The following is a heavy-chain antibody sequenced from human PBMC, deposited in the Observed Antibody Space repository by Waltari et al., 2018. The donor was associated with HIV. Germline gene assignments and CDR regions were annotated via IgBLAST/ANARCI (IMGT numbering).Heavy chain of an antibody. J-gene: IGHJ4*02. CDR3: ARMFPSDY. CDR2: ISSSSSRI. Sequence: EVQLVESGGGLVQPGGSLRLSCAASGFTFNGFSMNWVRQAPGKGREWVSYISSSSSRIYYADSVKRRFTISRDNAKSSLYLQMNSLRDEDTAVYYCARMFPSDYWGQGTLVTVSS. CDR1: GFTFNGFS. D-gene: IGHD3-10*02. V-gene: IGHV3-48*02.